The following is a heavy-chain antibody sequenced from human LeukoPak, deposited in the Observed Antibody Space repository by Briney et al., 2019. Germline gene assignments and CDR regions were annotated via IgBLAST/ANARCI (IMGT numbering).Heavy chain of an antibody. D-gene: IGHD3-10*01. CDR2: IRSKAYGGTT. CDR3: TRVHGSGSFSVY. V-gene: IGHV3-49*04. CDR1: GCTFGDYA. Sequence: GSLRLSCTASGCTFGDYAMSWVRQAPGKGLEWVGFIRSKAYGGTTEYAASVNGRFTISRDDSKSIAYLQMNSLKTEDTAVYYCTRVHGSGSFSVYWGQGTLVTVSS. J-gene: IGHJ4*02.